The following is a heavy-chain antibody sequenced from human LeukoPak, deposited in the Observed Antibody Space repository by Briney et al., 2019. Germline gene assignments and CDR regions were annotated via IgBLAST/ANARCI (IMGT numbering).Heavy chain of an antibody. Sequence: PGGSLRLSCAASGFTFSDYWMNWVRLAPGKGLEWVASIRQDGREKSYVDSVKGRFTISRDNTWNSLYLQMNSLRAEDTAVYYCARDGTAPGLYFDLWGQGTLVTVSS. CDR2: IRQDGREK. D-gene: IGHD1/OR15-1a*01. CDR3: ARDGTAPGLYFDL. CDR1: GFTFSDYW. V-gene: IGHV3-7*01. J-gene: IGHJ4*01.